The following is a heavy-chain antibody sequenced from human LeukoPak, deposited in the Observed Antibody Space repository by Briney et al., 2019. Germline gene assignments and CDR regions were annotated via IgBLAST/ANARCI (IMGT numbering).Heavy chain of an antibody. CDR3: ESDGSGVAVRGWFAF. D-gene: IGHD3-3*01. V-gene: IGHV3-33*01. Sequence: GGSLRLSCVASGFTVNKYCVHWVRQAPGKGREWVAAIWSEGRYEYYADSVKGRRGLFRDNDRNTVNLQMNRLSGEDMAVYYCESDGSGVAVRGWFAFWGQGPLVTVSS. J-gene: IGHJ5*01. CDR2: IWSEGRYE. CDR1: GFTVNKYC.